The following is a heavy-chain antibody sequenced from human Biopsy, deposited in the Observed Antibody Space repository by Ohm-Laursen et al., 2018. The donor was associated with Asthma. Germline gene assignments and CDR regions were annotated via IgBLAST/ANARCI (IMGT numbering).Heavy chain of an antibody. J-gene: IGHJ6*02. CDR1: GGSFSNFA. CDR3: ARCQVGYSSGWSLLLKKIYYSGMDA. D-gene: IGHD6-19*01. CDR2: IMTVFGTT. Sequence: ASVKVSCKASGGSFSNFAISWVRQAPGQGLEWLGGIMTVFGTTNYAQKFQGRVTITADESTSTAYMEVTSLRSEDTAIYYCARCQVGYSSGWSLLLKKIYYSGMDAWGQGTTVIVSS. V-gene: IGHV1-69*13.